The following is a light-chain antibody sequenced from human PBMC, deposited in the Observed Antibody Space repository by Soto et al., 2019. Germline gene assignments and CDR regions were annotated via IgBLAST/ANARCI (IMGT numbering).Light chain of an antibody. CDR1: SSDVGNYNL. CDR3: CSYAGRSTVV. V-gene: IGLV2-23*01. J-gene: IGLJ2*01. CDR2: EDS. Sequence: QSALTQPASVSGSPGQSITISSTGTSSDVGNYNLVSWYQHHPGKAPKLMIYEDSKRPSGISNRFSGSKSGNTASLTISGLQAEDEADYYCCSYAGRSTVVFGGGTKLTVL.